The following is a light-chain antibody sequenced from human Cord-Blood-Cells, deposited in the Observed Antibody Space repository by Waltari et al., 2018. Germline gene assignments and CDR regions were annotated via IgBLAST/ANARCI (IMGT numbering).Light chain of an antibody. Sequence: QSALPQPRSVSGSPGQSVPIPCTGTSSDVGGSNYVSWYQQHPGKAPKLMIYDVSKRPSGVPDRLYGSKSGNTASLTISGLQAEDEADYYCCSYAGSYTWVFGGGTKLTVL. J-gene: IGLJ3*02. V-gene: IGLV2-11*01. CDR2: DVS. CDR3: CSYAGSYTWV. CDR1: SSDVGGSNY.